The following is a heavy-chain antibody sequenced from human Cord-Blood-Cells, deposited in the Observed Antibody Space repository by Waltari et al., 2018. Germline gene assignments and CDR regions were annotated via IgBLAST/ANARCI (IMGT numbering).Heavy chain of an antibody. D-gene: IGHD2-2*01. CDR1: GFTFSSYA. CDR3: ATGKPGVPAADY. Sequence: EVQLLESGGGLVQPGGSLRLSCAASGFTFSSYAMSCVPQAPGKGLEWVSAISGSGGSTYYADSVKGRFTISRDNSKNTLYLQMNSLRAEDTAVYYCATGKPGVPAADYWGQGTLVTVSS. V-gene: IGHV3-23*01. J-gene: IGHJ4*02. CDR2: ISGSGGST.